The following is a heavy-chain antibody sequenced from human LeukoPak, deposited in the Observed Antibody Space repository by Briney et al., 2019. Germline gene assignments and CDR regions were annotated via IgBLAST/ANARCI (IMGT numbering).Heavy chain of an antibody. D-gene: IGHD3-10*01. Sequence: ASVKVSCKASGYTFTSYYMHWVRQAPGQGLEWMGIINPSGGSTSYAQKFQGRVTMTRDTSTSTVYMELSSLRPEDTAVYYCARAISGRWFGELFDYWGQGTLVTVSS. CDR3: ARAISGRWFGELFDY. J-gene: IGHJ4*02. V-gene: IGHV1-46*01. CDR1: GYTFTSYY. CDR2: INPSGGST.